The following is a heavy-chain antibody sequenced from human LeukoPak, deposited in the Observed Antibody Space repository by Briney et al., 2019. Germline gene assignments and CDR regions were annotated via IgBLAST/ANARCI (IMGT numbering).Heavy chain of an antibody. CDR1: GGSISSSNYC. CDR3: ARHNLYSRGWYVDY. J-gene: IGHJ4*02. D-gene: IGHD6-19*01. Sequence: SETLSLTCTVSGGSISSSNYCWGWIRQPPGKGLEWIGSICYSGSTFYNPSLKSRGTLLVDTPKNQFSLRVSSVTAADTAVYYCARHNLYSRGWYVDYWGQGNLVTVSS. CDR2: ICYSGST. V-gene: IGHV4-39*01.